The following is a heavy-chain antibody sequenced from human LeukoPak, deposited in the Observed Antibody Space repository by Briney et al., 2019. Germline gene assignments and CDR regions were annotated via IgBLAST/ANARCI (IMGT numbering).Heavy chain of an antibody. CDR1: GGTFSSYA. Sequence: GASVKVSCKASGGTFSSYAISWVRQAPGQGLEWMGRIIPILSIANYAQKFQGRVTITADKSTSTAYMELSSLRSEDTAVYYCARGKRDSLVDYWGQGTLVTVSS. CDR3: ARGKRDSLVDY. D-gene: IGHD2-21*01. J-gene: IGHJ4*02. V-gene: IGHV1-69*04. CDR2: IIPILSIA.